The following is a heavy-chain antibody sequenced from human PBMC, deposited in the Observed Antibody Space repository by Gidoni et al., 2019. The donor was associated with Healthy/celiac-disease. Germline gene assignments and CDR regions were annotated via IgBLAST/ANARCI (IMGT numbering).Heavy chain of an antibody. CDR3: AHGSLTGYYSGYYYYGMDV. CDR1: SGVG. V-gene: IGHV2-5*01. CDR2: IYWNDDK. Sequence: SGVGVGWIRQPPGKALEWLALIYWNDDKRYSPSLKSRLTITKDTSKNQVVLTMTNMDPVDTATYYCAHGSLTGYYSGYYYYGMDVWGQGTTVTVSS. J-gene: IGHJ6*02. D-gene: IGHD3-9*01.